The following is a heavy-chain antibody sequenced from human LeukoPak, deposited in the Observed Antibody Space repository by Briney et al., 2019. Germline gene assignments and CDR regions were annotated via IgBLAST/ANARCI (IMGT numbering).Heavy chain of an antibody. CDR2: INPNSGGT. CDR1: GYTFTGYY. J-gene: IGHJ4*02. V-gene: IGHV1-2*02. Sequence: ASVKVSCKASGYTFTGYYMHWVRQAPGQGLEWMGWINPNSGGTNYAQKFQGRVTMTRDTSISTAYMELSSLRSEDTAVYYCARTVDSPAAAQSDYWGQGTLVTVSS. D-gene: IGHD5-12*01. CDR3: ARTVDSPAAAQSDY.